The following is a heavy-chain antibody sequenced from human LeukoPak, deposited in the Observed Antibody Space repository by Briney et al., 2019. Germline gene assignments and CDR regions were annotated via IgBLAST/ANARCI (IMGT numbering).Heavy chain of an antibody. V-gene: IGHV3-7*03. CDR2: IKQDGNEK. J-gene: IGHJ6*02. CDR3: AVAPLRNYYYGMDV. Sequence: GGSLRLSCAASGFTFSSYWMTWVRQAPVKGLEWVANIKQDGNEKYYVDSVKGRFTISRDNAKNSLYLQMNSLRAEDTAVYYCAVAPLRNYYYGMDVWGQGTTVTV. D-gene: IGHD5-12*01. CDR1: GFTFSSYW.